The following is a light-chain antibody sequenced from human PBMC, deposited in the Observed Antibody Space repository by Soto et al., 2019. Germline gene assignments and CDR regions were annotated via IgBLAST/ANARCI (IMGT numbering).Light chain of an antibody. V-gene: IGLV2-14*01. CDR2: EVN. CDR3: SSYTSSSTLYV. CDR1: SSDVGGYTY. J-gene: IGLJ1*01. Sequence: QSALTQPASVSGSPRQSITISCTGASSDVGGYTYVSWCQQHPGKAPKLMIYEVNNRPSGVSNRFSGSKSGNTASLTISGLQAEDDADYYCSSYTSSSTLYVFGTGTKVTVL.